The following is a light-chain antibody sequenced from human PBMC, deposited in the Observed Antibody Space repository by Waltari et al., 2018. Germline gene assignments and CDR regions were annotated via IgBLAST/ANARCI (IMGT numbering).Light chain of an antibody. J-gene: IGKJ4*01. CDR2: GAS. CDR3: QQYGRSPLT. CDR1: QSVSGSY. V-gene: IGKV3-20*01. Sequence: EIVLTQSPGTLSLSPGERATLSCRASQSVSGSYLAWYQHKPCQAPRILIYGASSRATGIPDRFSGSGSGTDFTLTISRLEAEDFAVYHCQQYGRSPLTFGGGTKVEIK.